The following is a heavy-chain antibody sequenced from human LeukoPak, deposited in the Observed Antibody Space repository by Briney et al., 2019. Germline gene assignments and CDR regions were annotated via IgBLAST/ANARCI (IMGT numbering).Heavy chain of an antibody. CDR3: ATAMVRGVNYYYYMDV. CDR2: MNPNSGNT. D-gene: IGHD3-10*01. CDR1: GYTFTSYG. Sequence: ASVKVSCKASGYTFTSYGISWVRQAPGQGLEWMGWMNPNSGNTGCAQKFQGRVTITRNTSISTAYMELSSLRSEDTAVYYCATAMVRGVNYYYYMDVWGKGTTVTVSS. V-gene: IGHV1-8*03. J-gene: IGHJ6*03.